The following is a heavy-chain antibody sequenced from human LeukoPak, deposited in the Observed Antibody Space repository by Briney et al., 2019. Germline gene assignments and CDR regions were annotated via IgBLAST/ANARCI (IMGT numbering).Heavy chain of an antibody. J-gene: IGHJ6*02. CDR1: GFTFSSYA. V-gene: IGHV3-23*01. Sequence: GASLRLSCAASGFTFSSYAMSWVRQAPGKGLEWVSAISGSGGSTYFADSVKGRFTISRDNSKNTLYLQMNSLRAEDTAVYYCAKGLEGLQPKDGMDVWGQGTTVTVSS. CDR3: AKGLEGLQPKDGMDV. D-gene: IGHD4-11*01. CDR2: ISGSGGST.